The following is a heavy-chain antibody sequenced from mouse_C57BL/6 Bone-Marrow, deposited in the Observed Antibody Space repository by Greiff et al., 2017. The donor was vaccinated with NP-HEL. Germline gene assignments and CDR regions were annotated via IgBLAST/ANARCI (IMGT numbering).Heavy chain of an antibody. Sequence: EVKLMESGGDLVKPGGSLKLSCAASGFTFSSYGMSWVRQTPDKRLEWVATISSGGSYTYYLDSVKGRFTISRDNAKNTLYLQMSSRKSEDTAMYYCARHGHYYGSSRAWFAYWGQGTLVTVSA. V-gene: IGHV5-6*01. D-gene: IGHD1-1*01. CDR2: ISSGGSYT. CDR3: ARHGHYYGSSRAWFAY. CDR1: GFTFSSYG. J-gene: IGHJ3*01.